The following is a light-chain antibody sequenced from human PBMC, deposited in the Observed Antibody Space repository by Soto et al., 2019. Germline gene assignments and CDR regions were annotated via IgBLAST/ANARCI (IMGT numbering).Light chain of an antibody. Sequence: EIVMTQSPASLSVSPGERATLSCRASQSVGSNLAWYQHKPGQAPRHLFYSASTRATGLPARFSASGSGTEFTLTISRLQSEDFAVYYCQQYDIWPPWTFGQGTKVEIK. J-gene: IGKJ1*01. CDR2: SAS. CDR3: QQYDIWPPWT. V-gene: IGKV3-15*01. CDR1: QSVGSN.